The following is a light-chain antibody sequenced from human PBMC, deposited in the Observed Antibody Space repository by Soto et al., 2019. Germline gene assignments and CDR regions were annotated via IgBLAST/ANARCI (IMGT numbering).Light chain of an antibody. CDR3: QQYSSYPYT. CDR2: KAS. J-gene: IGKJ2*01. CDR1: QSISGW. V-gene: IGKV1-5*03. Sequence: DIQMTQSPSTLSASVGDRVTITRRASQSISGWLAWYQQKAGKAPKLLIYKASTLQSAVPSRFSGSGSGTEFTLTISSLQPDDSATYYCQQYSSYPYTFGQGTKLEIK.